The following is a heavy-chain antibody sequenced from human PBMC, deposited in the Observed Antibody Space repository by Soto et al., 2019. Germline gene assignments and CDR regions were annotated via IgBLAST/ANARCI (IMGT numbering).Heavy chain of an antibody. Sequence: GASVKVSCKASGGTFSSYAISWVRQAPGQGLEWMGGIIPIFGTANYAQKFQGRVTITADESTSTAYMELSSLRSEDTAVYYCARDRRYCSSTSCQLGHYYYYYGMDVWGQGTTVTAP. CDR1: GGTFSSYA. V-gene: IGHV1-69*13. CDR2: IIPIFGTA. J-gene: IGHJ6*02. CDR3: ARDRRYCSSTSCQLGHYYYYYGMDV. D-gene: IGHD2-2*01.